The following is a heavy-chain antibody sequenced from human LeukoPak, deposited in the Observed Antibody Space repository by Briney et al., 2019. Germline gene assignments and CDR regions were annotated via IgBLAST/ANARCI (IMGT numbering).Heavy chain of an antibody. D-gene: IGHD3-3*02. J-gene: IGHJ4*02. V-gene: IGHV4-4*07. Sequence: SETLSLTCTVSGDSISRYYWSWIRQPAGKGLEWIGHIYSSGTTNYNPSLKSRVTMSLDTSKNHFSLKLSSVTAADTAVYYCAKAIFAVVTLYYFDYWGQGTLLTVSS. CDR3: AKAIFAVVTLYYFDY. CDR2: IYSSGTT. CDR1: GDSISRYY.